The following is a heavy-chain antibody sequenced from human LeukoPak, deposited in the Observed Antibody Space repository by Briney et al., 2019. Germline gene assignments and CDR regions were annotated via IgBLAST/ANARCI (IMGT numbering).Heavy chain of an antibody. CDR3: ARSVGGSYEADY. Sequence: PSETLSLTCTVSGGSISSYCWSWIRQPPGKGLEWIGYIYYSGSTNYNPSLKSRVTISVDTSKNQFSLRLSSVTAADTAVYYCARSVGGSYEADYWGQGTLVTVSS. CDR1: GGSISSYC. J-gene: IGHJ4*02. V-gene: IGHV4-59*01. CDR2: IYYSGST. D-gene: IGHD1-26*01.